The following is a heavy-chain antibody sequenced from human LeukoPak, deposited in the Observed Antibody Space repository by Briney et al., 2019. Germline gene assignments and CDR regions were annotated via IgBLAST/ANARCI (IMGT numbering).Heavy chain of an antibody. J-gene: IGHJ6*02. V-gene: IGHV3-30*03. Sequence: TGRSLRLSCAADGFTFSNFCMHWVRQDPGKGLEWVAVISYDGSNKYYADSVKGRFTIFRDNSKNTLYVEMNSLRADDTAVYYCARARLGDHYGVDVWGQGTTVTVSS. D-gene: IGHD1-26*01. CDR2: ISYDGSNK. CDR1: GFTFSNFC. CDR3: ARARLGDHYGVDV.